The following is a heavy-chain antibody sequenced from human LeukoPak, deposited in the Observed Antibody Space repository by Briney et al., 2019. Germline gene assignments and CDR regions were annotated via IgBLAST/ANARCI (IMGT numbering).Heavy chain of an antibody. J-gene: IGHJ4*02. D-gene: IGHD5-18*01. V-gene: IGHV3-33*01. CDR3: ARDRSGGYSYGFFGY. Sequence: PGGSLRLSCAASGFTFSSYGMHWVRQAPGKGLEWVAVIWYDGSNKYYADSVKGRFTISRDNSKNTLYLQMNSLRAEDTAVYYCARDRSGGYSYGFFGYWGQGTLVTVSS. CDR2: IWYDGSNK. CDR1: GFTFSSYG.